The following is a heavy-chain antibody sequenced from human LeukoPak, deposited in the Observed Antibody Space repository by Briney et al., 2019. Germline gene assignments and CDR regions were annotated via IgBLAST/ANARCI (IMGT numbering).Heavy chain of an antibody. CDR2: IYHSGST. CDR3: AGVPSFHYYDQQWYFDL. V-gene: IGHV4-59*01. CDR1: GGSISSYY. D-gene: IGHD3-22*01. Sequence: SETLSLTCTVSGGSISSYYWSWIRQPPGKGLEWIGYIYHSGSTNYNPSLKSRVTISVDTSKKQFSLKLSSVTAADTAVYYCAGVPSFHYYDQQWYFDLWVRGTLVTVST. J-gene: IGHJ2*01.